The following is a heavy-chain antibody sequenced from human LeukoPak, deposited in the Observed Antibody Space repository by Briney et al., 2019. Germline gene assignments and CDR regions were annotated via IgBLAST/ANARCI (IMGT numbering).Heavy chain of an antibody. J-gene: IGHJ4*02. Sequence: GGSLRLSCAASGFTFSSYWMSWVRQAPGKGLEWVANIKQDGSEKYYVDSVKGRLTISKDSARNSLCLQMDSLRAEDTAVYYCARVRYSIGYYYYFDYWGQGTLVTVSS. CDR3: ARVRYSIGYYYYFDY. CDR2: IKQDGSEK. CDR1: GFTFSSYW. D-gene: IGHD6-19*01. V-gene: IGHV3-7*05.